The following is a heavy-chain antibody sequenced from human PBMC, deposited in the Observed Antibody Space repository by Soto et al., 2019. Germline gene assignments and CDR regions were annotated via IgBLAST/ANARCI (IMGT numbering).Heavy chain of an antibody. CDR1: GFSLSNARMG. J-gene: IGHJ5*02. V-gene: IGHV2-26*01. CDR2: IFSTDEK. D-gene: IGHD6-13*01. CDR3: ARSRIAATLMREKPNWFDP. Sequence: QVTLKESGPVLVNPTETLTLTCIVSGFSLSNARMGVSWFRQPPGKALEWLAHIFSTDEKSYSPSLKSRLTISKDTSKSQMVLTITNMDPVDTATYYCARSRIAATLMREKPNWFDPWGQGTLVTVSS.